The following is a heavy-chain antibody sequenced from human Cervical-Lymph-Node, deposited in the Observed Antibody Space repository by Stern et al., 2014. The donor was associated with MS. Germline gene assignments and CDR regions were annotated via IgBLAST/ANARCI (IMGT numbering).Heavy chain of an antibody. V-gene: IGHV5-51*01. Sequence: EMQLVESGAEVKKPGESLKISCKGSGYNFGDYWIGWARQKHGKGLEWMGTIFPADSDSSYSPSFEGQVTISADESISTAFLQSSSLKASDTGIYYCARHQPAATFAMDVWGQGTTVIVSS. CDR3: ARHQPAATFAMDV. D-gene: IGHD2-2*01. CDR2: IFPADSDS. CDR1: GYNFGDYW. J-gene: IGHJ6*02.